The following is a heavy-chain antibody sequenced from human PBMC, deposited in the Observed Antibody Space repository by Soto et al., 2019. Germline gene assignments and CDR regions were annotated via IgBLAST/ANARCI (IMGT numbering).Heavy chain of an antibody. Sequence: EVQLVESGGGLVQPGGSLRLSCAASGFTFSDHYMDWVRQAPGRGLEWVGRTRNKANCYSTEYAAAVKGRFIVSSDDSLTSLYLQMNSLKSEDTAVYYFVRTSHYGSGSWNFDSWGQGTLVTVSS. J-gene: IGHJ4*02. D-gene: IGHD3-10*01. CDR1: GFTFSDHY. CDR2: TRNKANCYST. V-gene: IGHV3-72*01. CDR3: VRTSHYGSGSWNFDS.